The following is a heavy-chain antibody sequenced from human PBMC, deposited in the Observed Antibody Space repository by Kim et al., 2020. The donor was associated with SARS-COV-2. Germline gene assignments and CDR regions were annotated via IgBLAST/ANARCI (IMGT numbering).Heavy chain of an antibody. D-gene: IGHD6-13*01. CDR2: IKQDGSEK. Sequence: GGSLRLSCAASGFTFSSYWMSWVRQAPGKGLEWVANIKQDGSEKYYVDSVKGRFTISRDNAKNSLYLQMNSLRAEDTAVYYCARSMAAAGYKIDYWGQGTLVTVSS. CDR1: GFTFSSYW. CDR3: ARSMAAAGYKIDY. V-gene: IGHV3-7*01. J-gene: IGHJ4*02.